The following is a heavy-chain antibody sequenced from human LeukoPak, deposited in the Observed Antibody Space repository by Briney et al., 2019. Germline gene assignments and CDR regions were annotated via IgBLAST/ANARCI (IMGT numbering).Heavy chain of an antibody. CDR2: IIPIFGTA. D-gene: IGHD2-2*01. CDR3: ARTHCSSTSCYNWFDP. Sequence: EASVKVSCKASGGTFSSYAISWVRQAPGQGLEWMGGIIPIFGTANYAQKFQGRVTITTDESTSTAYMELSSLRSEDTAVYYCARTHCSSTSCYNWFDPWGQGTLVTVSS. J-gene: IGHJ5*02. CDR1: GGTFSSYA. V-gene: IGHV1-69*05.